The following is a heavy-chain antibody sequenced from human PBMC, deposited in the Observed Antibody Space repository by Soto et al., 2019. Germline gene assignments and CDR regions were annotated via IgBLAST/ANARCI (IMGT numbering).Heavy chain of an antibody. Sequence: GASVKVSCKASGYTFTSYGISWVRQAPGQGLEWMGWISAYNGNTNYAQKLQGRVTMTTDTSTSTAYMELRSLRSDDTAVYYCATRWGGYDYGTNNWFDPWGQGTLVTVSS. CDR1: GYTFTSYG. CDR2: ISAYNGNT. V-gene: IGHV1-18*01. J-gene: IGHJ5*02. D-gene: IGHD5-12*01. CDR3: ATRWGGYDYGTNNWFDP.